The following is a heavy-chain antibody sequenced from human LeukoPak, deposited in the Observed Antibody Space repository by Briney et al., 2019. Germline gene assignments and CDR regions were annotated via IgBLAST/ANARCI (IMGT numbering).Heavy chain of an antibody. D-gene: IGHD1-26*01. J-gene: IGHJ4*02. CDR3: ARLVRSGSYPYYFDY. Sequence: PSETLSLTCTVSGGSISSYYWSWIGQPPGKGLEWIGYIYYSGSTNYNPSLKSRVTISLDTSKNQISLKLTSVTAADTAVYYCARLVRSGSYPYYFDYWGQGTLVTVSS. CDR1: GGSISSYY. V-gene: IGHV4-59*01. CDR2: IYYSGST.